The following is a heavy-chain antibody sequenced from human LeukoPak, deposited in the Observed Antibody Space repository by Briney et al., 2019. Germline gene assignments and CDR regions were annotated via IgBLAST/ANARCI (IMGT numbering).Heavy chain of an antibody. D-gene: IGHD5-18*01. Sequence: SVKVSCKASGGTFSSYAISWVRQAPGQGLEWMGGIIPIFGTANYAQKFQGRVTITADESTSTAYMELSSLRSEDTAVYYCARTVTGIQSYYYFDYWGQGTLVTVSS. CDR1: GGTFSSYA. CDR3: ARTVTGIQSYYYFDY. V-gene: IGHV1-69*13. J-gene: IGHJ4*02. CDR2: IIPIFGTA.